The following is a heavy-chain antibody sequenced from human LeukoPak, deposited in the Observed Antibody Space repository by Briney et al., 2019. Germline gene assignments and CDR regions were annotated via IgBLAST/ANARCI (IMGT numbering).Heavy chain of an antibody. CDR3: ATGGGRLRYYYYYYGMDV. D-gene: IGHD4-17*01. V-gene: IGHV1-24*01. CDR1: GYTLTQLS. J-gene: IGHJ6*02. Sequence: GASVKVSCKVSGYTLTQLSMHWVRQAPGKGLEGRGGFDPEDGETIYAQKFQGRVTMTEDTSTDTAYMELSSLRSEDTAVYYCATGGGRLRYYYYYYGMDVWGQGTTVTVSS. CDR2: FDPEDGET.